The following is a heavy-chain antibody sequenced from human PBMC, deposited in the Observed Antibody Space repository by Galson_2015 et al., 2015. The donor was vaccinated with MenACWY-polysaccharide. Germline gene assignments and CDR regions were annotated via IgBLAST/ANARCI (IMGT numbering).Heavy chain of an antibody. Sequence: LSLTCAVSGGSISDTFWSWIRQPPGKGLEWIGYAHYSGNTNYSPSLKSRVTMSVDTSKNQFSLNLSSVTAADTAVYYRTRDNNNYGDYWGQGTLVTVSS. D-gene: IGHD4-11*01. J-gene: IGHJ4*02. V-gene: IGHV4-59*01. CDR3: TRDNNNYGDY. CDR1: GGSISDTF. CDR2: AHYSGNT.